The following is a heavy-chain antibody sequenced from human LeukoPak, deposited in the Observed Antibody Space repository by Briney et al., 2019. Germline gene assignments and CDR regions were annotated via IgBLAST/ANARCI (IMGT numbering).Heavy chain of an antibody. CDR3: ATVGVSRSWAFDY. Sequence: PGGSLRLSCAASGFTFSNYAMHWVRQAPGKGLEWVALTSYDGSNEKYADSVKGRFTVSRDISKNTLYLQMNSLRLDDTAVYFCATVGVSRSWAFDYWGQGTLVHVSS. CDR1: GFTFSNYA. V-gene: IGHV3-30*04. J-gene: IGHJ4*02. CDR2: TSYDGSNE. D-gene: IGHD2-15*01.